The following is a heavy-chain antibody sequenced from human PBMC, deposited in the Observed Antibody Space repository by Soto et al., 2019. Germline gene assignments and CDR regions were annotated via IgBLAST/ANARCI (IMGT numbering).Heavy chain of an antibody. D-gene: IGHD3-22*01. J-gene: IGHJ6*02. V-gene: IGHV1-18*01. Sequence: ASVKVSCKASGYTFTSYGISWVRQAPGQGLEWMGWISAYNGNTNYAQELQGRVTMTTDTSTSTAYMELRSLRSDDTAVYYCAREMGTYYYDSSGYRYYYYYGMDVWGQGTTVTVSS. CDR2: ISAYNGNT. CDR1: GYTFTSYG. CDR3: AREMGTYYYDSSGYRYYYYYGMDV.